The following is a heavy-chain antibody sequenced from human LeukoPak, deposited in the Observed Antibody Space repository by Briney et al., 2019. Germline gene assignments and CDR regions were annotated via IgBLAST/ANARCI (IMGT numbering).Heavy chain of an antibody. CDR3: ARGLTYYYGSSGYGFDY. V-gene: IGHV3-64*01. CDR1: GFTFSSYA. Sequence: GGSLRLSCAASGFTFSSYAMHWVRQAPGKGLEYVSAISSNGGSTYYANSVKGRFTISRDNSKNTLYLQMGSLRAEDMAVYYCARGLTYYYGSSGYGFDYWGQGTLVTVSS. CDR2: ISSNGGST. J-gene: IGHJ4*02. D-gene: IGHD3-22*01.